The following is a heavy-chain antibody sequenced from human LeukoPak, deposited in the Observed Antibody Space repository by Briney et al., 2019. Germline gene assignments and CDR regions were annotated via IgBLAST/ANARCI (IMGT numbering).Heavy chain of an antibody. V-gene: IGHV3-48*02. CDR3: ARGHSMDV. CDR1: GFTLSSYS. Sequence: PGGSLRLSCVASGFTLSSYSMNWVRQAPGKGLEWVSYITLSSTTIYYADSVKGRFTISRDNAKNSLYLQVNSLRDEDTAVHYCARGHSMDVWGQGTTVTVSS. CDR2: ITLSSTTI. J-gene: IGHJ6*02.